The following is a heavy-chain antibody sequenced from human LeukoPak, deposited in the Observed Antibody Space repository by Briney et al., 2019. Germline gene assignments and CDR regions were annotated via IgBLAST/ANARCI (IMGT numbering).Heavy chain of an antibody. V-gene: IGHV3-53*01. CDR3: ATLKGWYGEGCFDC. CDR1: GVTVSSIY. CDR2: IYPDGRT. D-gene: IGHD3-10*01. J-gene: IGHJ4*02. Sequence: PGGSLRLSCAASGVTVSSIYMGWVRQAPGKGLDWVSVIYPDGRTYYTESVKGRFTISRDSSENSQFLQMNSLRAEDTAVYYCATLKGWYGEGCFDCWGQGTLVTVSS.